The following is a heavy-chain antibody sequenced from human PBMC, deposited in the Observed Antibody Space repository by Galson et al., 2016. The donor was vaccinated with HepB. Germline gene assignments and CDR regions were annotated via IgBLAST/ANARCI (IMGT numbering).Heavy chain of an antibody. CDR3: VAGRFLEGLNWFDP. CDR2: IYYGAST. Sequence: SETLSLTCTVPNDSISNSNYYWGWIRQPPGKGLEWIGSIYYGASTNYNPSLKSRVTFSVDVSKNQVSLKLRSVTAADTAVYYCVAGRFLEGLNWFDPWGQGTLVTVSS. D-gene: IGHD3-3*01. CDR1: NDSISNSNYY. J-gene: IGHJ5*02. V-gene: IGHV4-39*01.